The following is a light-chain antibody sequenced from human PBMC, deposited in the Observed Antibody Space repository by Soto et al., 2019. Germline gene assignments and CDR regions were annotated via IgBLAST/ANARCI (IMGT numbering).Light chain of an antibody. J-gene: IGKJ3*01. CDR1: QGLRSY. CDR3: QELGT. V-gene: IGKV1-9*01. CDR2: EAS. Sequence: DSQLTQSPSSLSASVGDRVTITCRASQGLRSYLAWYQQKPGKAPKLLIYEASTLQTGVPPRFSGSGSGTEFTLTISSLQPEDFASYYCQELGTFGPGTKVDVK.